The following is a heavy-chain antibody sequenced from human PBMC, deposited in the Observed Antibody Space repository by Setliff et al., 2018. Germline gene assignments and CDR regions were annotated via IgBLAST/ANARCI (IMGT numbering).Heavy chain of an antibody. CDR2: ISAYNGNT. D-gene: IGHD5-18*01. CDR1: GYTFTSYG. V-gene: IGHV1-18*01. Sequence: ASVKVSCKASGYTFTSYGISWVRQAPGQGLEWMGWISAYNGNTNYAQKLQGRVTMTTDTSTSTAYMELRSLRSDDTAVYYCARAPSVELVTIRTNSWFTYWGQGTLVTVSS. J-gene: IGHJ4*02. CDR3: ARAPSVELVTIRTNSWFTY.